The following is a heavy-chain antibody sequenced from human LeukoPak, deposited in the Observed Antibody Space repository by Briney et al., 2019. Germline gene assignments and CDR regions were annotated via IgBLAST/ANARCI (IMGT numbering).Heavy chain of an antibody. CDR1: GFTFSSYA. D-gene: IGHD3-3*01. CDR2: ISYDGNNK. J-gene: IGHJ4*02. Sequence: PGRSLRLSCAASGFTFSSYAMHWVRQAPGKGLEWVAVISYDGNNKYYADSVKGRFTISRDNSKNTLYLQMNSLRAEDTAVYYCARGRELRFLEWLSYWGQGTLVTVSS. V-gene: IGHV3-30-3*01. CDR3: ARGRELRFLEWLSY.